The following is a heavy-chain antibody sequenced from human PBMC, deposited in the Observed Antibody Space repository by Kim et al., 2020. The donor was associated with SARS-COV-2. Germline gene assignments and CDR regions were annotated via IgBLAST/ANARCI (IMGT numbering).Heavy chain of an antibody. CDR2: IYYSGST. Sequence: SETLSLTCTVSGGSISSGGYYWSWIRQHPGKGLEWIGYIYYSGSTYYNPSLKSRVTISVDTSKNQFSLKLSSLTAADTAVYYCARGQGLITMIVVVVGAFDYWGQGTLVTVSS. D-gene: IGHD3-22*01. CDR1: GGSISSGGYY. V-gene: IGHV4-31*03. CDR3: ARGQGLITMIVVVVGAFDY. J-gene: IGHJ4*02.